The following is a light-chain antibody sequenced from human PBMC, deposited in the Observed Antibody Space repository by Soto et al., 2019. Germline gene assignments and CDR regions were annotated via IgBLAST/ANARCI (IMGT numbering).Light chain of an antibody. CDR1: QSVSSSY. CDR3: QHYGRSLPIT. J-gene: IGKJ5*01. Sequence: EIVMTQSPATLSVSPGETATLSCRASQSVSSSYLAWYQQKPGQAPRLLIYGASSRATGIPDRFSGSGSGTDFTLTISRLEPEDFAVYYCQHYGRSLPITFGQGTRLEIK. V-gene: IGKV3-20*01. CDR2: GAS.